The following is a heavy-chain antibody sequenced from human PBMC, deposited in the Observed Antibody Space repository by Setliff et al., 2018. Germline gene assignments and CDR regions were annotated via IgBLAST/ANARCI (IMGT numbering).Heavy chain of an antibody. Sequence: SETLSLTCAVSGAAISTYHWSWLRQPPGKGLEWIGYVSYGGSTKYNPSLESRVTISPDAPKNQFSLKLTSVTAADTAVYYCACTGTTYYYSCMDVWGKGTTVTVSS. D-gene: IGHD3-22*01. CDR3: ACTGTTYYYSCMDV. CDR1: GAAISTYH. V-gene: IGHV4-59*08. CDR2: VSYGGST. J-gene: IGHJ6*03.